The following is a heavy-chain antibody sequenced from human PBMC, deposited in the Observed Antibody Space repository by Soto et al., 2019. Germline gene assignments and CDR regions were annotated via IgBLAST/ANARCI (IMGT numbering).Heavy chain of an antibody. V-gene: IGHV1-46*03. CDR1: GYTFTSYY. Sequence: ASVKVSCKASGYTFTSYYMHWVRQAPGQGLEWMGIINPSGGSTSYAQKFQGRVTMTRDTSTSTVYMELSSLRSEDTAVYYCARGSPYCSSTSCSAGGYYYYYYYMDVWGKGTTVTVSS. CDR2: INPSGGST. D-gene: IGHD2-2*01. CDR3: ARGSPYCSSTSCSAGGYYYYYYYMDV. J-gene: IGHJ6*03.